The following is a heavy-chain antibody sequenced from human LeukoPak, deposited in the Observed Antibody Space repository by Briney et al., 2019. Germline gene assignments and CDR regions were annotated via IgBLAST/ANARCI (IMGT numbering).Heavy chain of an antibody. V-gene: IGHV4-59*13. CDR2: IYYSGST. Sequence: PSETLSLTCSVSGGPISSYYWSWIRQPPGKGLECIGYIYYSGSTNYNPSLKSRVTISVDTSKNQFSLKLSSVTAADTAVYYCARTYDFWSGPRFDYWGQGTLVTVSS. D-gene: IGHD3-3*01. J-gene: IGHJ4*02. CDR1: GGPISSYY. CDR3: ARTYDFWSGPRFDY.